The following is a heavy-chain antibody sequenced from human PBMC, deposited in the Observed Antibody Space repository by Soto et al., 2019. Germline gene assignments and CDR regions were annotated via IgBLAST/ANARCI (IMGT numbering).Heavy chain of an antibody. Sequence: SETLSLTCTVSGGSISSGGYYWSWIRQHPGKGLEWIGYIYYSGSTYYNPSLKSRVTISVDTSKNQFSLKLSSVTAADTAVYYCARSIYCTNGVCYFFSWFDPWGQGTLVTVSS. V-gene: IGHV4-31*03. CDR3: ARSIYCTNGVCYFFSWFDP. D-gene: IGHD2-8*01. CDR2: IYYSGST. J-gene: IGHJ5*02. CDR1: GGSISSGGYY.